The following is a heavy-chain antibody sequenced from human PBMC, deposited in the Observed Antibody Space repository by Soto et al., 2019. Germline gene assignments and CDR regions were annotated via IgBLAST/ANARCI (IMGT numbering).Heavy chain of an antibody. D-gene: IGHD5-18*01. J-gene: IGHJ4*02. CDR3: ATGGRGYSYAPRFYFEY. V-gene: IGHV1-69*01. CDR2: ILPIFGTT. CDR1: GAIFSSNA. Sequence: QVQLVQSGAEVKKPGSSVKVTCKASGAIFSSNAISWVRQAPGQGLEWMGGILPIFGTTNYEQKFQGRVTITAEESTTTAYMEVSSLKCEDTGVYHCATGGRGYSYAPRFYFEYWGQGTLVTVSS.